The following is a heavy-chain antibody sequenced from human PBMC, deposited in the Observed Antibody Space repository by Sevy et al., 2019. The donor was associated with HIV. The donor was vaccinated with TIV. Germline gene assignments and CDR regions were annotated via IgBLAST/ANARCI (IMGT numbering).Heavy chain of an antibody. D-gene: IGHD2-8*02. J-gene: IGHJ5*02. CDR1: GDSMNTYY. CDR2: ILYSGST. CDR3: ARLVPGDNWFDP. Sequence: SETLSLTCTVTGDSMNTYYWAWIRQPPGKSLEWVGYILYSGSTEYSPSLKSRVTMAVDKSKNEVSLRLSSVTAADTAVCYCARLVPGDNWFDPWGQGRLVTVSS. V-gene: IGHV4-59*01.